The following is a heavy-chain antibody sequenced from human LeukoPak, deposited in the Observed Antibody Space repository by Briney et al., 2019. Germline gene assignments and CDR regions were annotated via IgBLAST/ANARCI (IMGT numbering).Heavy chain of an antibody. CDR3: ARDLGMVGNNWFDP. D-gene: IGHD7-27*01. CDR2: IYYSGST. V-gene: IGHV4-59*01. CDR1: GGSISSYY. J-gene: IGHJ5*02. Sequence: SETLSLTCTVSGGSISSYYWSWIRQPPGKGLEWIGYIYYSGSTNYNPSLKSRVTISVDTSKNQFSLKLSSVTAADTAVYYCARDLGMVGNNWFDPWGQGTLVTVSS.